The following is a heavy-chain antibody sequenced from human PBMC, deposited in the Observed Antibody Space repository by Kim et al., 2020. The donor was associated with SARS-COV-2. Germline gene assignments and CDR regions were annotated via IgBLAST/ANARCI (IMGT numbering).Heavy chain of an antibody. D-gene: IGHD6-19*01. J-gene: IGHJ3*02. CDR3: ARDAVVYSSGKDAFDI. Sequence: GGSLRLSCAASGFTFSSYWMTWVRQAPGKGLEWVSNIKPDGNQKYYADSVKGRFTISRDNAKNSLYLQMNSQRAEDTAVYYCARDAVVYSSGKDAFDIWGQGTMVTVSS. CDR1: GFTFSSYW. CDR2: IKPDGNQK. V-gene: IGHV3-7*01.